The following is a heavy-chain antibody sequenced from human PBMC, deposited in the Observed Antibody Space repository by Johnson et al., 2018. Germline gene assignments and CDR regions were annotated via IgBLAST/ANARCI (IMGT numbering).Heavy chain of an antibody. CDR1: GFTFSSYS. V-gene: IGHV3-21*03. Sequence: VQLVQSGGGLVKPGGSLRLSCAASGFTFSSYSMNWVRQAPGKGLEWVSSISSSSSYINYADSVKGRFTISRDNAKNSLYRQMNSLKTEDTAVYYFTRTGTTGPPSYYYYMDVWGKGTTVTVSS. CDR2: ISSSSSYI. D-gene: IGHD1-14*01. CDR3: TRTGTTGPPSYYYYMDV. J-gene: IGHJ6*03.